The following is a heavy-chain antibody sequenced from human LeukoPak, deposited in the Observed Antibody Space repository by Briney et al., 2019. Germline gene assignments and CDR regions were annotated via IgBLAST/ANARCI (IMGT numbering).Heavy chain of an antibody. CDR2: IKEDGTET. CDR1: GFMFSSNW. Sequence: PGGSLRLSCAASGFMFSSNWMSWVRLAPGKGLEWVANIKEDGTETYYVDSVKGRFTIPRDNAKNSLYLQMNSLRVEDTAMYYCTKTGGPWDWGQGTLVTVSS. CDR3: TKTGGPWD. V-gene: IGHV3-7*03. J-gene: IGHJ4*02. D-gene: IGHD7-27*01.